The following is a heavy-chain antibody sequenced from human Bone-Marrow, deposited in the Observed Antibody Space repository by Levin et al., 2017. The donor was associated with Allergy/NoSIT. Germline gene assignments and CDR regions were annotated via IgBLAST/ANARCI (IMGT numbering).Heavy chain of an antibody. V-gene: IGHV3-21*06. CDR1: GFTFENYL. D-gene: IGHD3-22*01. Sequence: GGSLRLSCAASGFTFENYLMNWVRQAPGKGLEWVSSTSTRSTYISYADSVKGRFTIARDNDKNSVYLQMNSLRAEDTAMYYFARAEHLFDASGYLSPLDFWGQGTVVTVS. J-gene: IGHJ3*01. CDR3: ARAEHLFDASGYLSPLDF. CDR2: TSTRSTYI.